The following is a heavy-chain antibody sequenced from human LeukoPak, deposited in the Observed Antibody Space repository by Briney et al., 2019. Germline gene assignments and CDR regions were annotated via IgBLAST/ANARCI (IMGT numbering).Heavy chain of an antibody. V-gene: IGHV3-21*01. CDR1: GFSFSSST. D-gene: IGHD6-13*01. J-gene: IGHJ5*02. CDR3: ASRSINWYRGNNWFDP. Sequence: PGGSLRLSCAASGFSFSSSTMNWVRQAPGRGLEWISSISSSGSSIYYADSVKGRFTISRDNAKNSLYLQINSLRAEDTAVYYCASRSINWYRGNNWFDPWGQGTLVTVSS. CDR2: ISSSGSSI.